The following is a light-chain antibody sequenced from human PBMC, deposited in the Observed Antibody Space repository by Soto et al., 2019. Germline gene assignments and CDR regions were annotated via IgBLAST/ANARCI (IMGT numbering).Light chain of an antibody. CDR2: EVS. J-gene: IGLJ3*02. CDR1: STDFVSYNR. Sequence: QSALTQPPSVSGSPGQSVTISCTGTSTDFVSYNRVSWYQQPPGTAPKLMIYEVSKRPSGVPDRFSGSKSGNTASLTISGLQAADEADYYCSLKTSSVTWVFGGGTKLTVL. V-gene: IGLV2-18*01. CDR3: SLKTSSVTWV.